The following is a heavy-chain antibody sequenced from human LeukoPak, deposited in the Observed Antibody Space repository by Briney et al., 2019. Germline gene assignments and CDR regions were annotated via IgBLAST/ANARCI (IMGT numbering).Heavy chain of an antibody. CDR2: ISGSGGST. J-gene: IGHJ4*02. Sequence: GGSLRLSCAASGFTFSSYAVSWVRQAPRKGLEWVSAISGSGGSTYYADSVKGRFTISRDNSKNTLYLQMNSLRAEDTAVYYCAKQEKRVTTPPNYWGQGTLVTVSS. V-gene: IGHV3-23*01. CDR1: GFTFSSYA. D-gene: IGHD4-17*01. CDR3: AKQEKRVTTPPNY.